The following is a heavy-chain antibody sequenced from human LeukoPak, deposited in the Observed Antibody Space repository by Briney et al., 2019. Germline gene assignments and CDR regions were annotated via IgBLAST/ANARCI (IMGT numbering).Heavy chain of an antibody. J-gene: IGHJ4*02. Sequence: PGESLKISCKGSGYSFTSYWISWVRQLPGKGLEWMGIIYPGDFDTRYSPSFQGQVTISADKSISTAYLQWSSLKASDTAMYYCARSRHIAVAGLFDYWGQGTLVTVSS. CDR1: GYSFTSYW. CDR3: ARSRHIAVAGLFDY. D-gene: IGHD6-19*01. CDR2: IYPGDFDT. V-gene: IGHV5-51*01.